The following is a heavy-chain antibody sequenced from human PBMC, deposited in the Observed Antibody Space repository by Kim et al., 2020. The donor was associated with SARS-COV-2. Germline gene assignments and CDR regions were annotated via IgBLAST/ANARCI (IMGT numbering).Heavy chain of an antibody. V-gene: IGHV3-21*01. D-gene: IGHD3-22*01. J-gene: IGHJ3*02. Sequence: YADSVKGRFTTSRDYAKKSLYLQMHSLRAEDTAVYYCARDSSGTSDAFDIWGQGTMVSVSS. CDR3: ARDSSGTSDAFDI.